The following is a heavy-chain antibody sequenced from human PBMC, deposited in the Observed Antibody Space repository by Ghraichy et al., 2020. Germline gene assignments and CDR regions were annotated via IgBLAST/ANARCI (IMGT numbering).Heavy chain of an antibody. CDR3: ARDGGDIAARGPYYGVDV. Sequence: GGSLRLSCAASGFTFSSYSMNWVRQASGKGLDWVSSITSSGTYIYYADSVKGRFTISRDNAKNSVYLQMNSLRAEDTAVYYCARDGGDIAARGPYYGVDVWGQGTTVTVTS. J-gene: IGHJ6*01. V-gene: IGHV3-21*01. D-gene: IGHD6-6*01. CDR2: ITSSGTYI. CDR1: GFTFSSYS.